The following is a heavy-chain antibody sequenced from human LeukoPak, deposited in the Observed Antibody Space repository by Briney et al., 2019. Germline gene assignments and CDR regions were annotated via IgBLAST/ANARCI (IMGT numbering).Heavy chain of an antibody. CDR1: GYTFTSYG. CDR2: ISAYNGNT. D-gene: IGHD6-19*01. Sequence: ASVKVSCKASGYTFTSYGISWVRQAPGQGLERMGWISAYNGNTNHAQKLQGRVTITTDTSTSTAYLGLRSLGSDDTAVYYCARDSSGWAKYDYWGQGTLVTVSS. CDR3: ARDSSGWAKYDY. V-gene: IGHV1-18*01. J-gene: IGHJ4*02.